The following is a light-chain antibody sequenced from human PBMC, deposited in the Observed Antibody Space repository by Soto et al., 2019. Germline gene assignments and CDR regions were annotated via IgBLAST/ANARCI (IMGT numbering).Light chain of an antibody. V-gene: IGKV3-15*01. CDR2: GTS. CDR3: QQYNHWWT. CDR1: QSVSSN. J-gene: IGKJ1*01. Sequence: EIVMTQSPATLSVSPGERATLSCWASQSVSSNLAWYQHKPGQAPRHLIYGTSTRATGVPGRFSGAGSGTEFTLTISSLQSEDSAVYYCQQYNHWWTFGQGAKVEIK.